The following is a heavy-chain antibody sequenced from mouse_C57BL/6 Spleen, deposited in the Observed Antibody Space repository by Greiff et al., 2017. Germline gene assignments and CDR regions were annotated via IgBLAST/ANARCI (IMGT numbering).Heavy chain of an antibody. Sequence: EVKLMESGGGLVKPGGSLKLSCAASGFTFSDYGMHWVRQAPEKGLEWVAYISRGSSTNYYADTVKGRFTISRYNANNTLLLRMTSLRSEDTAMYYCARGYYGSSLDYWGQGTTLTVSS. CDR2: ISRGSSTN. D-gene: IGHD1-1*01. V-gene: IGHV5-17*01. CDR3: ARGYYGSSLDY. J-gene: IGHJ2*01. CDR1: GFTFSDYG.